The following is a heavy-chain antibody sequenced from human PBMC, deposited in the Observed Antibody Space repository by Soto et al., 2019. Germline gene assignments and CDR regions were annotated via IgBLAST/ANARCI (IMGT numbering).Heavy chain of an antibody. Sequence: QVQLVQSGAEVKKPGASVKVSCKASGYTFTSYTMHWVRQAPGQRLEWMGWINAGNGNTKYSQKFQGRVTITRDTSASTAYMELSSLRSEDTAVYYCASSSGSYWQLDYWGQGTLVTVSS. CDR1: GYTFTSYT. V-gene: IGHV1-3*01. CDR2: INAGNGNT. D-gene: IGHD1-26*01. J-gene: IGHJ4*02. CDR3: ASSSGSYWQLDY.